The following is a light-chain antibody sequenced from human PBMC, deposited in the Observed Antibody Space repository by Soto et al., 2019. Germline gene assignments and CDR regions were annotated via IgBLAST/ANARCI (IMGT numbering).Light chain of an antibody. CDR3: LQGSNWPPWT. CDR2: DAS. Sequence: GETSTLSCSSSQSVSSYLAWYQQKPGQAPRLLIYDASNRATGIPDRLSGRGSGTDFTATMSSLESEESAVYYCLQGSNWPPWTFGQGTKVDIK. V-gene: IGKV3-11*01. J-gene: IGKJ1*01. CDR1: QSVSSY.